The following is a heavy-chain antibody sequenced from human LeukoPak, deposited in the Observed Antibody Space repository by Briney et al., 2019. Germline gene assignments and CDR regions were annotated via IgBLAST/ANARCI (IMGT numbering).Heavy chain of an antibody. D-gene: IGHD1-26*01. J-gene: IGHJ4*02. CDR3: AKVAPPYIVGATLFDY. Sequence: PGGSLRLSCAASGFTFSSYAMSWVRQAPGKGLEWVSAISGSGGSTYYADSVKGRFTISRDNSKNTLYLQMNSLRAEDTAVYHCAKVAPPYIVGATLFDYWGQGTLVTVSS. CDR2: ISGSGGST. CDR1: GFTFSSYA. V-gene: IGHV3-23*01.